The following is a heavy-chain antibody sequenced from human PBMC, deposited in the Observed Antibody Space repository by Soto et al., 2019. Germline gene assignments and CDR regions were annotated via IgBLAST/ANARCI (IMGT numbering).Heavy chain of an antibody. CDR1: GYSFGIYD. CDR3: ARNNFQYGFDI. J-gene: IGHJ3*02. Sequence: ASVKVSCKASGYSFGIYDINWVRQAAGQGLEWVGWINPNSGKTGYTQEFQGRVTMTWDNSISTAYMELSSLRSQDTAMFYFARNNFQYGFDIWG. D-gene: IGHD1-1*01. V-gene: IGHV1-8*01. CDR2: INPNSGKT.